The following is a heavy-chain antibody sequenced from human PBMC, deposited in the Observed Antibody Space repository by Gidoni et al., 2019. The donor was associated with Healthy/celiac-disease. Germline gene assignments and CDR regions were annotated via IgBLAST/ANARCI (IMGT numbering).Heavy chain of an antibody. J-gene: IGHJ6*02. CDR3: ARVGHITIYGMDV. V-gene: IGHV3-21*01. D-gene: IGHD3-9*01. CDR2: ISSSSSYI. Sequence: EVQLVESGGGLVKPGGSLRLSCAASGFTFSSYSMNWVRQAPGKGLEWVSSISSSSSYIYYADSVKGRFTISRDNAKNSLYLQMNSLRAEDTAVYYCARVGHITIYGMDVWGQGTTVTVSS. CDR1: GFTFSSYS.